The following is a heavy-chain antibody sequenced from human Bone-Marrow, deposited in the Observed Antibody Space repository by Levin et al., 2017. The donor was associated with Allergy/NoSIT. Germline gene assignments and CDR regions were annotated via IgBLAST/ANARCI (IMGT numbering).Heavy chain of an antibody. J-gene: IGHJ6*02. CDR1: GGSVSSGTYY. D-gene: IGHD6-19*01. CDR2: INYRGST. CDR3: ARNRIVVAGGNDYYYGMDV. Sequence: GSLRLSCTVSGGSVSSGTYYWSWIRQPPGKGLEWIGYINYRGSTKYNPSLKSRVTISVDTSKNEFSLKLSSVTAADTAGYYCARNRIVVAGGNDYYYGMDVWGQGTTVTVSS. V-gene: IGHV4-61*01.